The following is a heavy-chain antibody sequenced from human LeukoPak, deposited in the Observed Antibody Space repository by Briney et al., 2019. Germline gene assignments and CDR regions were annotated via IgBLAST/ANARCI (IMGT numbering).Heavy chain of an antibody. D-gene: IGHD6-13*01. CDR2: ISSSSSYI. CDR1: GFTFSSYS. Sequence: GGSLRLSCAASGFTFSSYSMNWVRQAPGKGLEWVSSISSSSSYIYYADSVKGRFTISRDNAKNSLNLQMNSLRAEDTAVYYCARDGRYSSSWYGNYYYGMDVWGQGTTVTVSS. J-gene: IGHJ6*02. CDR3: ARDGRYSSSWYGNYYYGMDV. V-gene: IGHV3-21*01.